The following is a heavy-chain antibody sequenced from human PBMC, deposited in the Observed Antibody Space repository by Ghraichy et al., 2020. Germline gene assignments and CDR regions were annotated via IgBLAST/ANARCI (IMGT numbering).Heavy chain of an antibody. V-gene: IGHV3-48*02. Sequence: GGSLRLSCAASGFTFSSYSMNWVRQAPGKGLEWVSYISSSSSTIYYADSVKGRFTISRDNAKNSLYLQMNSLRDEDTAVYYCARDMGSRHLQLWSFDYWGQGTLVTVSS. CDR2: ISSSSSTI. D-gene: IGHD5-18*01. CDR3: ARDMGSRHLQLWSFDY. J-gene: IGHJ4*02. CDR1: GFTFSSYS.